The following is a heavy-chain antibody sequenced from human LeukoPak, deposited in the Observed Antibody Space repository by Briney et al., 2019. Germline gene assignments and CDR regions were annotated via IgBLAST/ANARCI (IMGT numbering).Heavy chain of an antibody. J-gene: IGHJ6*03. CDR2: ISAYNGNT. CDR1: GYTFTSYG. CDR3: ARDHNTYYDFWSGYYYEGDYMDV. V-gene: IGHV1-18*01. D-gene: IGHD3-3*01. Sequence: ASVKVSCKASGYTFTSYGISWVRQAPGQGLEWMGWISAYNGNTNYAQKLQGRVTMTEDTSTDTAYMELSSLRSEDTAVYYCARDHNTYYDFWSGYYYEGDYMDVWGKGTTVTVSS.